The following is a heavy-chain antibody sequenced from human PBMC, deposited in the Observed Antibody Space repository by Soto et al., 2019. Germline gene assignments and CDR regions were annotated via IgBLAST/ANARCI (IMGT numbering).Heavy chain of an antibody. D-gene: IGHD3-10*01. Sequence: QVQLVQSGAEVKKPGSSVKVSCKASGGTFSSYTVSCVRQAPGQGLEWMGRIVPILGVPNYAQRFQGKVTITADKGTNTAYIELSSLRSEDTAVYYCAVNRYAYGSGGTVDYWGQGTLVTVSS. CDR2: IVPILGVP. CDR3: AVNRYAYGSGGTVDY. J-gene: IGHJ4*02. V-gene: IGHV1-69*02. CDR1: GGTFSSYT.